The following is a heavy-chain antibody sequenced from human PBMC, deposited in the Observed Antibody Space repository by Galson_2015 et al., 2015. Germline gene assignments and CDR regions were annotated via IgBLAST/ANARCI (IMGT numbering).Heavy chain of an antibody. V-gene: IGHV1-2*04. CDR3: ARDQAPVAAAGRPYGMDV. D-gene: IGHD6-13*01. J-gene: IGHJ6*02. Sequence: SVKVSCKASGYTLTGYYMHWVRRAPGQGLEWMGWINPNSGGTNYAQKFQGWVTMTRDTSISTAYMELSRLRSDDTAVYYCARDQAPVAAAGRPYGMDVWGQGTTVTVSS. CDR1: GYTLTGYY. CDR2: INPNSGGT.